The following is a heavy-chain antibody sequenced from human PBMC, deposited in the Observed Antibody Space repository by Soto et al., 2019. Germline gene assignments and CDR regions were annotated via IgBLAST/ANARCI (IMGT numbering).Heavy chain of an antibody. Sequence: PSETLSLTCAVSGGSISSGGYSWSWIRQPPGKGLEWIGYIYHSGSTYYNPSLKSRVTISVDRSKNQFSLKLSSVTAADTAVYYCARAPHIVEGEYFDYWGQGTLVTVSS. CDR1: GGSISSGGYS. CDR3: ARAPHIVEGEYFDY. V-gene: IGHV4-30-2*01. CDR2: IYHSGST. D-gene: IGHD2-21*01. J-gene: IGHJ4*02.